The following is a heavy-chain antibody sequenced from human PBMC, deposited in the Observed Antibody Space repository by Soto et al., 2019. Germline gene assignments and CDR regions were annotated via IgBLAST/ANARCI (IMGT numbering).Heavy chain of an antibody. CDR2: ISENGGSRGGT. CDR1: GFTFSSSA. Sequence: GGSLRLSCTASGFTFSSSAMSWVRHVPGQGLEWVASISENGGSRGGTYYADSVKGRFTVSRDNSKNTLYLQVDSLREADTALYYCASAKAVVIAALGIWGQGTMVTVSS. V-gene: IGHV3-23*01. J-gene: IGHJ3*02. D-gene: IGHD2-21*01. CDR3: ASAKAVVIAALGI.